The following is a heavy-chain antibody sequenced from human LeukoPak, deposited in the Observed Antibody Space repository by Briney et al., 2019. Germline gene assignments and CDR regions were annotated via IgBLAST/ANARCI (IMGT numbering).Heavy chain of an antibody. D-gene: IGHD3-22*01. J-gene: IGHJ4*02. CDR1: GGSISSGSYY. CDR2: IYTSGST. CDR3: ARASYSYDINGWVPFDY. Sequence: SETLSLTCTVSGGSISSGSYYWSWIRQPAGKGLEWIGRIYTSGSTNYNPSLKSRVTISVDTSKNQFSLKLSSVTAADTAVYYCARASYSYDINGWVPFDYWGQGTLVTVSS. V-gene: IGHV4-61*02.